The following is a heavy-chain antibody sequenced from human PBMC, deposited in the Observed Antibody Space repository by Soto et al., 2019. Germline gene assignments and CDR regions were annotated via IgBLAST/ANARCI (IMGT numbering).Heavy chain of an antibody. CDR1: GGTFSSYA. V-gene: IGHV1-69*12. D-gene: IGHD6-19*01. Sequence: QVQLVQSGAEVKKPGSSVKVSCKASGGTFSSYAISWVRQAPGQGLESMGGIMPLFGTPNYAQKFQGSGTITADESTSTAYMALSSLRFEDTAVYYCDSGTKDYYYYGRDVWGRGTTVTVSS. CDR3: DSGTKDYYYYGRDV. J-gene: IGHJ6*02. CDR2: IMPLFGTP.